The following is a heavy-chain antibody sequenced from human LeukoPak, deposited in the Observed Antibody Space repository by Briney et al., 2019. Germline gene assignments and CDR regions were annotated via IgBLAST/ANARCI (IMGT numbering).Heavy chain of an antibody. CDR3: ARALARISAAGNNY. CDR1: GYTFTSYG. Sequence: ASVKVSCKASGYTFTSYGISWVRQAPGQGLEWMGWISAYNGNTNYAQKLQGRVTMTTDTSTSTAYMELRSLRSEDTAVYYCARALARISAAGNNYWGQGTLVTVSS. J-gene: IGHJ4*02. CDR2: ISAYNGNT. D-gene: IGHD6-13*01. V-gene: IGHV1-18*01.